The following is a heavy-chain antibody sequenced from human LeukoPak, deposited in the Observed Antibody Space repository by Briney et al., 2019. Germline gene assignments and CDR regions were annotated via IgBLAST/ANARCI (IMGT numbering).Heavy chain of an antibody. J-gene: IGHJ4*02. D-gene: IGHD5-18*01. CDR1: GFTFSSYA. V-gene: IGHV3-30*04. CDR2: ILNDGSNK. CDR3: ARDRSYGYDY. Sequence: GRSLRLSCAASGFTFSSYAMHWVRQAPGEGLEWVAVILNDGSNKYYAESVKGRFTISRDNSKNTLYLQMNSLRAEDTAVYYCARDRSYGYDYWGQGTLVTVSS.